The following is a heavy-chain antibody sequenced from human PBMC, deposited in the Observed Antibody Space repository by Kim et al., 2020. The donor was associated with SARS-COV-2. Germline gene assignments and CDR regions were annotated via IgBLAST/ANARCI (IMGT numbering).Heavy chain of an antibody. CDR2: ISGSGGST. Sequence: GGSLRLSCAASGFTFSSYAMSWVRQAPGKGLEWVSAISGSGGSTYYADSVKGRFTISRDNSKNTLYLQMNSLRAEDTAVYYCAKLPYSAYGPFATCFDYWGQGTLVTVSS. V-gene: IGHV3-23*01. J-gene: IGHJ4*02. CDR1: GFTFSSYA. CDR3: AKLPYSAYGPFATCFDY. D-gene: IGHD2-15*01.